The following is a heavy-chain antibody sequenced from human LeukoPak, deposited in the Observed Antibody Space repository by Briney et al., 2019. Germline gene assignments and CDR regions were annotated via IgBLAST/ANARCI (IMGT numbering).Heavy chain of an antibody. CDR3: ARSGRTMHVTGWYYGMDV. CDR1: GFTFSSYD. V-gene: IGHV3-13*01. D-gene: IGHD1-1*01. Sequence: PGGSLRLSCAASGFTFSSYDMHWVRQATGKGLEWVSAIGTAGDTYYPGSVKGRFTISRENAKNSLYLQMNSLRAGDTAVYYCARSGRTMHVTGWYYGMDVWGQGTTVTVSS. J-gene: IGHJ6*02. CDR2: IGTAGDT.